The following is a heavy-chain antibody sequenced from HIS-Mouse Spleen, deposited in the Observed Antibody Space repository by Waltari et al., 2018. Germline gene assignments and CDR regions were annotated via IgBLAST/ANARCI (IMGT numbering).Heavy chain of an antibody. CDR3: ARRRGWFDY. CDR1: GGSISSSSYY. D-gene: IGHD6-19*01. J-gene: IGHJ4*02. V-gene: IGHV4-39*01. Sequence: QLQLQESGPGLVKPSETLSLTFTLPGGSISSSSYYWGWIRRPPGKGLEWIGSIYYSGSTYYNPSLKSRVTISVDTSKNQFSLKLSSVTAADTAVYYCARRRGWFDYWGQGTLVTVSS. CDR2: IYYSGST.